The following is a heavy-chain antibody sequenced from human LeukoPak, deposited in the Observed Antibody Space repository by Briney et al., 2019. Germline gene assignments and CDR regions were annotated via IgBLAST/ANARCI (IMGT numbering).Heavy chain of an antibody. V-gene: IGHV4-30-4*07. CDR1: GGSISSGGYS. Sequence: PSETLSLTCAVSGGSISSGGYSWSWIRQPPGEGLEWIGYIYYSGSTYYNPSLKSRVTISVDTSKNQFSLKLSSVTAADTAVYYCARPYGDYEGWFDPWGQGTLVTVSS. CDR3: ARPYGDYEGWFDP. D-gene: IGHD4-17*01. J-gene: IGHJ5*02. CDR2: IYYSGST.